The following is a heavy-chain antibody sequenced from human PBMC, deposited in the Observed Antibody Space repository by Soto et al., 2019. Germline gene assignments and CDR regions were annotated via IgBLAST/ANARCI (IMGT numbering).Heavy chain of an antibody. D-gene: IGHD3-10*01. CDR1: GFTFSSYF. V-gene: IGHV3-33*01. CDR3: ARDFRPGWLDP. J-gene: IGHJ5*02. Sequence: GGSLILSCAASGFTFSSYFMHWVRQAPGKGLEWVAVIWYDGSNKYYADSVKGRFTISRDNSKNTLYLQMNSLRAEDTAVYYCARDFRPGWLDPWGQGTLVTVSS. CDR2: IWYDGSNK.